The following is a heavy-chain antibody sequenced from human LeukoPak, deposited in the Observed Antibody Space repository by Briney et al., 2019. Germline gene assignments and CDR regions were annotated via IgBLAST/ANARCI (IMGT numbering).Heavy chain of an antibody. CDR2: INADNGNT. V-gene: IGHV1-3*03. CDR3: ARGGRYSSSWCGRTDPNWFDP. J-gene: IGHJ5*02. D-gene: IGHD6-13*01. CDR1: GYTFTSYA. Sequence: ASVKVSCKASGYTFTSYAMHWGRQAPGQRLEWMGWINADNGNTKYSQEFQGRVTITRDTSASTAYMELSSLRSEDMAVYYCARGGRYSSSWCGRTDPNWFDPWGQGTLVTVSS.